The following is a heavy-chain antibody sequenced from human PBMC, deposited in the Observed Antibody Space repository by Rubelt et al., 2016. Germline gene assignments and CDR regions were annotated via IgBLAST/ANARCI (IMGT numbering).Heavy chain of an antibody. D-gene: IGHD1-1*01. CDR1: GYTFTGYY. CDR2: IIPIFGTA. V-gene: IGHV1-69*14. J-gene: IGHJ4*02. Sequence: QVQLVQSGAEVKKPGSSVKVSCKASGYTFTGYYMHWVRQAPGQGLEWMGGIIPIFGTANYAQKFQGRVTITADKSTSTAYMELSSLRSEDTAVYYCARSPNLWDDPYFPYWGQGTLVTVSS. CDR3: ARSPNLWDDPYFPY.